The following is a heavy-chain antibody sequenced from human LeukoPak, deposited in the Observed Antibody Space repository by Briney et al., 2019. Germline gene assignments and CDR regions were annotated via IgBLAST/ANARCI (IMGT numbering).Heavy chain of an antibody. CDR1: GFTFSSYG. V-gene: IGHV3-33*01. Sequence: GGSLRLSCAASGFTFSSYGMHWVRQAPVKGLEWVAVIWYDGSNKYYADSVKGRFTISRDNSKNTLYLQMNSLRAEDTAVYYCARDFLSAGWFDPWGQGTLVTVSS. J-gene: IGHJ5*02. CDR3: ARDFLSAGWFDP. CDR2: IWYDGSNK. D-gene: IGHD2/OR15-2a*01.